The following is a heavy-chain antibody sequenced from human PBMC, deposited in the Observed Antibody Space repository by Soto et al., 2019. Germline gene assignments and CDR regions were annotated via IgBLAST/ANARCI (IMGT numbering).Heavy chain of an antibody. D-gene: IGHD3-16*01. Sequence: QVQLVQSGGEVKKPGASVRVSCKASGYSFNTYAISWVRQAPGQGLEWMGWISAYNGHTDYAQKFQGRVTMTTDTSTNTVSMELRGPTSDDTAVYYCARGRTWGARDFDYWGQGTLVTVSS. CDR1: GYSFNTYA. CDR2: ISAYNGHT. J-gene: IGHJ4*02. CDR3: ARGRTWGARDFDY. V-gene: IGHV1-18*01.